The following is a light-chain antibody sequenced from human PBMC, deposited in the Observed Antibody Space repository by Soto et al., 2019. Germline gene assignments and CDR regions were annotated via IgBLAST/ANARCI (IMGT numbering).Light chain of an antibody. V-gene: IGKV1-39*01. J-gene: IGKJ2*01. CDR1: QSISSY. Sequence: DIQMTQSPSSLYASVEDRVTITCRVSQSISSYLNCYEQKPGKPPKLLSYAASSLQSGVPSSFSGSGSGPDFTLTISSLQTDNFTTYYSQHSYSTSYTFGQGTKLEI. CDR3: QHSYSTSYT. CDR2: AAS.